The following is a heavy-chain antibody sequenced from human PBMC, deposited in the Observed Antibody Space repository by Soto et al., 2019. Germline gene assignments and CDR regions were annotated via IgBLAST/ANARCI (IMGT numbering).Heavy chain of an antibody. CDR1: GFTFSSYG. CDR2: IWYDGSNK. Sequence: GESLKISCAASGFTFSSYGMHWVRQAPGKGLEWVAVIWYDGSNKYYADSVKGRFTISRDNSKNTLYLQMNSLRAEDTAVYYWARGRFFGGRFFDYWGQGTLVTVSS. V-gene: IGHV3-33*01. CDR3: ARGRFFGGRFFDY. J-gene: IGHJ4*02. D-gene: IGHD1-26*01.